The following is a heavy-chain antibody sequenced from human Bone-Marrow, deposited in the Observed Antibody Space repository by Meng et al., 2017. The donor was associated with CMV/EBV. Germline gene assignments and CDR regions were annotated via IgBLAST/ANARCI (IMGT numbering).Heavy chain of an antibody. J-gene: IGHJ4*02. V-gene: IGHV1-69*05. CDR3: ARDPITLATRPYYFDY. CDR1: GGTFSCYA. Sequence: SVKVSCKASGGTFSCYAISWVRQAPGQGLEWMGGIIPIFGTANYAQKFQGRVTITTDESTSTAYMELSSLRFEDTAVYYCARDPITLATRPYYFDYWAQGTVATFSS. D-gene: IGHD5-24*01. CDR2: IIPIFGTA.